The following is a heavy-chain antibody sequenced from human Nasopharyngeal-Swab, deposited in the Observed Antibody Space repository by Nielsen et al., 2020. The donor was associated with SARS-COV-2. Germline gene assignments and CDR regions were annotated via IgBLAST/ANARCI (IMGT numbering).Heavy chain of an antibody. Sequence: GGSLRLSCAASGFTFSSYSMNWVRQAPGKGLEWVSSISSSSSYIYYADSVKGRFTISRDNAKNSLYLQMNSLRAEDTAVYYCARAYSGSCLCYYGMDVWGQGTTVTVSS. CDR3: ARAYSGSCLCYYGMDV. CDR2: ISSSSSYI. J-gene: IGHJ6*02. D-gene: IGHD6-13*01. CDR1: GFTFSSYS. V-gene: IGHV3-21*01.